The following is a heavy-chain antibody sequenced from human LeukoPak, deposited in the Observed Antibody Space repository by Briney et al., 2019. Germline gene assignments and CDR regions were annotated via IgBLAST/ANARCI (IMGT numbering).Heavy chain of an antibody. V-gene: IGHV4-4*08. Sequence: SETLSLTCNVSGGFITSDYWSWIRQPPGKGLEWIGYIYASGKTNSNPSLRGRVTISIDTSKSQFSLKLHSVTAADTAIYYCARSLTIFGVVPFDYWGQGTLVAVSS. J-gene: IGHJ4*02. CDR1: GGFITSDY. CDR2: IYASGKT. D-gene: IGHD3-3*01. CDR3: ARSLTIFGVVPFDY.